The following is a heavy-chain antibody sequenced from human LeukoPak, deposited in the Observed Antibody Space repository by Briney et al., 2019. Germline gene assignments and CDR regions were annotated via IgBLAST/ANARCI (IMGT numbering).Heavy chain of an antibody. CDR2: IYYSGST. Sequence: SQTLSLTCTVSGGSISSGGYYWSWIRQHPGKGLEWIGYIYYSGSTYYNPSLKSRVTISVDTSKNQFSLKLSSVTAADTAVYYCARDYPNNYYYGMDVWGQGTTVTVSS. CDR1: GGSISSGGYY. V-gene: IGHV4-31*03. CDR3: ARDYPNNYYYGMDV. J-gene: IGHJ6*02.